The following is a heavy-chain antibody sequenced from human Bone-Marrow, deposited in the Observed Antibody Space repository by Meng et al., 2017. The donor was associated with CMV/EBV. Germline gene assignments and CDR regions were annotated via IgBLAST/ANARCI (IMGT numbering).Heavy chain of an antibody. D-gene: IGHD6-6*01. CDR2: IYYSGST. Sequence: GSLRLSCTVSGGSISSSGYLWGWIRQPPGKGLEWIGSIYYSGSTYYNPSLKSRVTISVDTSKNQFSLKLSSVTAADTAVYYCARGSDGSSSSAWFDPWGQGTLVAVSS. V-gene: IGHV4-39*07. CDR3: ARGSDGSSSSAWFDP. J-gene: IGHJ5*02. CDR1: GGSISSSGYL.